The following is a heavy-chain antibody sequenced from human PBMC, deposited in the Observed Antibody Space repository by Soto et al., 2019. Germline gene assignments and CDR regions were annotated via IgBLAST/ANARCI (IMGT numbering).Heavy chain of an antibody. Sequence: PTLVNPTQTLTLTCTFSGFSLTSNEMRVTWIRQPPGKALEWLARIDWDGEKFYSSSLRTRLTISKDSSKNQVVLTMTNMDPVDTATYYCARTTNTGTDYWGQGTLVTVSS. CDR2: IDWDGEK. CDR3: ARTTNTGTDY. V-gene: IGHV2-70*04. D-gene: IGHD1-1*01. CDR1: GFSLTSNEMR. J-gene: IGHJ4*02.